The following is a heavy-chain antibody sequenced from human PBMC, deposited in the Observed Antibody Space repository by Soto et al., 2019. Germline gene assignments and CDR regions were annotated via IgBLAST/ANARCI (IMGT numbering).Heavy chain of an antibody. V-gene: IGHV1-18*04. D-gene: IGHD3-22*01. J-gene: IGHJ4*02. CDR1: GYTFTSYG. CDR3: ARDFNYIIGYFSVWFDY. CDR2: ISAYNGNT. Sequence: ASVKVSCKASGYTFTSYGISWVRQAPGQGLEWMGWISAYNGNTNYARKLQGRVTMTTDTSTSTAYMELRSLRPDDTAVYYCARDFNYIIGYFSVWFDYWGQGTLVTVSS.